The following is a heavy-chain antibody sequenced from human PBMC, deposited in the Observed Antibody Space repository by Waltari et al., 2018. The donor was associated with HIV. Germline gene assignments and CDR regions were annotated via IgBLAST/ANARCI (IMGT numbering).Heavy chain of an antibody. J-gene: IGHJ4*02. Sequence: EVKLVQSGGGLVQPGGSLRLSCTASGVPFRSHAMSWVRQNPGKGRQWVSTIYGSGSHTYYADSAKGRFTISRDNSENTRFLQMTRLRVEDTARYFCAKDFDTSGLPYVVIDSWGQGTLVTVSS. D-gene: IGHD3-22*01. CDR2: IYGSGSHT. V-gene: IGHV3-23*04. CDR3: AKDFDTSGLPYVVIDS. CDR1: GVPFRSHA.